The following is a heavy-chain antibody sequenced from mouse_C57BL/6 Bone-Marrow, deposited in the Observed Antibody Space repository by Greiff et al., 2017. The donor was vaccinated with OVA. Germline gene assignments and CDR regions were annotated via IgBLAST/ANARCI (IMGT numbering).Heavy chain of an antibody. CDR3: TRGYSNYYAMDY. J-gene: IGHJ4*01. CDR1: GYTFTDYE. V-gene: IGHV1-15*01. Sequence: LVESGAELVRPGASVTLSCKASGYTFTDYEMHWVKQTPVHGLEWIGAIDPETGGTAYNQKFKGKAILTADKSSRTAYMELRSLTSEASAVYYCTRGYSNYYAMDYWGQGTSVTVSS. CDR2: IDPETGGT. D-gene: IGHD2-5*01.